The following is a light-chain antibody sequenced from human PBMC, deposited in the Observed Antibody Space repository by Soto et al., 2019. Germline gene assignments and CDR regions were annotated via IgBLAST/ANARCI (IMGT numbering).Light chain of an antibody. CDR2: EVN. Sequence: QSALTQPPSASGSPGQSVTISCTGTSSDVGGYNYVSWYQQHPGKVPKLMIYEVNKRPSGVPDRFSGSKSGNTAALTVSGLQAEDEADYYRSSYGGSNNVVFGGGTKVTVL. CDR3: SSYGGSNNVV. J-gene: IGLJ2*01. V-gene: IGLV2-8*01. CDR1: SSDVGGYNY.